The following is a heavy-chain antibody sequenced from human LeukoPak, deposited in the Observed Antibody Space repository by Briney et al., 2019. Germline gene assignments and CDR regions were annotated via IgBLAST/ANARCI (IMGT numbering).Heavy chain of an antibody. CDR3: AKASTFGELNRPFDY. V-gene: IGHV3-48*01. CDR2: ISSSGSTI. Sequence: GGSLRLSCVASAFSFSTYSMNWVRQAPGKGLEWISYISSSGSTIYYADSVKGRFTISRDNSKNTLYLQMNSLRAEDTAIYYCAKASTFGELNRPFDYWGQGTPVTVS. CDR1: AFSFSTYS. J-gene: IGHJ4*02. D-gene: IGHD3-10*01.